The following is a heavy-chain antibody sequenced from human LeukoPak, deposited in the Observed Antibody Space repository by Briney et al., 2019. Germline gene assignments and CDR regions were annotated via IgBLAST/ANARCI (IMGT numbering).Heavy chain of an antibody. V-gene: IGHV4-39*01. CDR1: GGSIIRSTSY. Sequence: PSETLSLTCTVSGGSIIRSTSYWGWIRQPPGKGLDWVGIINYSGSTYYNPSLRSRVTISVDTSKNQFSLKLNSVTASDTAVCYCARCYDYWGQGTLVTVSS. CDR2: INYSGST. J-gene: IGHJ4*02. CDR3: ARCYDY.